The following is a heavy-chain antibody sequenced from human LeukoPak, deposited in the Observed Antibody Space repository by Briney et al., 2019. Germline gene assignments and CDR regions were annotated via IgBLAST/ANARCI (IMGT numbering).Heavy chain of an antibody. V-gene: IGHV3-30*04. CDR2: ISYDGSNK. Sequence: GGSLRLSCAASGFTFSNFAIHWVRQAPGKGLEWVAVISYDGSNKYYADSVKGRFTISRDNSKNTLYLQMNSLRAEDTALYYCARDLDGSTPVGYWGQGTLVTVSS. J-gene: IGHJ4*02. CDR1: GFTFSNFA. CDR3: ARDLDGSTPVGY. D-gene: IGHD5-24*01.